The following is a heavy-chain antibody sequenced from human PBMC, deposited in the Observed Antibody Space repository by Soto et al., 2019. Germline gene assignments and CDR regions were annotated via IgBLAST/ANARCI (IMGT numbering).Heavy chain of an antibody. V-gene: IGHV3-33*01. Sequence: QVQLVESGGGVVQPGTSLRLSCVTSGFTFISYGMHWVRQAPGKGLEWVSVILYDGSSKYYADSVKGRFTISRDNSKNTLYLQMNSLRDKDTAVYYCARLKLVAGRNRFDPWGQGTLVTVSS. CDR1: GFTFISYG. CDR3: ARLKLVAGRNRFDP. CDR2: ILYDGSSK. D-gene: IGHD6-19*01. J-gene: IGHJ5*02.